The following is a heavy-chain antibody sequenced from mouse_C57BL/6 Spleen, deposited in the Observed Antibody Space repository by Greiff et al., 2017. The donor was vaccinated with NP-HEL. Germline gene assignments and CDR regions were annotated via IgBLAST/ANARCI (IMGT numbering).Heavy chain of an antibody. CDR1: GYAFSSSW. CDR2: IYPGDGDT. CDR3: ASFDGYNYAMDY. D-gene: IGHD2-3*01. Sequence: VQLQQSGPELVKPGASVKISCKASGYAFSSSWMNWVKQRPGKGLEWIGRIYPGDGDTNYNGKFKGKATLTADKSSSTAYMQLSSLTSEDSAVYFCASFDGYNYAMDYWGQGTSVTVSS. J-gene: IGHJ4*01. V-gene: IGHV1-82*01.